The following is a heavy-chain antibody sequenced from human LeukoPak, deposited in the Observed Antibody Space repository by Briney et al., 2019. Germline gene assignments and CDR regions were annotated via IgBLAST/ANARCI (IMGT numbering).Heavy chain of an antibody. CDR1: GFTFSSYA. CDR3: ARAFAFYYHGMDV. CDR2: ISYDGSNK. D-gene: IGHD3-10*01. V-gene: IGHV3-30-3*01. J-gene: IGHJ6*02. Sequence: GGSLRLSCAASGFTFSSYAMHWVRQAPGKGLEWVAVISYDGSNKYYADSVKGRFTISRDNSKNTLYLQMNSLRAEDTSVYYCARAFAFYYHGMDVWGQGTTVTVSS.